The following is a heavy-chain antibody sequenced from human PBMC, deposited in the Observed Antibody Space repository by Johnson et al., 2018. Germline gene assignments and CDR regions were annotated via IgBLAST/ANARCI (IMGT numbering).Heavy chain of an antibody. J-gene: IGHJ4*01. CDR3: ARGPQGEILIGWGFDY. D-gene: IGHD3-9*01. V-gene: IGHV3-13*01. CDR2: IDTAGDT. CDR1: GFTFDDYA. Sequence: VQLVETGGGLAQPGTSLRLSCAASGFTFDDYAMHWVRQATGKGLEWVSPIDTAGDTSYPGSVEGRFTISRDNAKNSLYLQLNSLRAEDTAFYYCARGPQGEILIGWGFDYWGQGTLVTVSS.